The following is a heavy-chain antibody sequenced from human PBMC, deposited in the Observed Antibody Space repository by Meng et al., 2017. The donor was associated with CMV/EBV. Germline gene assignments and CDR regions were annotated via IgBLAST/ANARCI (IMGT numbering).Heavy chain of an antibody. CDR2: ISRNSGSI. D-gene: IGHD3-10*01. J-gene: IGHJ4*02. CDR3: AKSQAYFFGSGGDHFDY. CDR1: GFTFDDYA. V-gene: IGHV3-9*01. Sequence: SLKISCAASGFTFDDYAMHWVRQAPGKGLEWVSGISRNSGSIGYADSVKGRFTISRDNAKNSLYLQMNSLRAEDTALYYCAKSQAYFFGSGGDHFDYWGQGTLVTVSS.